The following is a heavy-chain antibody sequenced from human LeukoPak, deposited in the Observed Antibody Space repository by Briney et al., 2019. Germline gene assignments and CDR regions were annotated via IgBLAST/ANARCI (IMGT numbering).Heavy chain of an antibody. CDR1: GFTVSSNY. V-gene: IGHV3-66*01. D-gene: IGHD1-26*01. J-gene: IGHJ4*02. Sequence: GGSLGLSCAASGFTVSSNYMSWVRQAPGKGLEWVSVIYSGAITYYADSVKGRFTISRDNSKSTLYLQMNSLRAEDTAVYYCARGQVGSYYPHYFVYWGQGTLVTVSS. CDR3: ARGQVGSYYPHYFVY. CDR2: IYSGAIT.